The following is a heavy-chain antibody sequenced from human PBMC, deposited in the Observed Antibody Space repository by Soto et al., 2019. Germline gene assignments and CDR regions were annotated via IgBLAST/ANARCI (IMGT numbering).Heavy chain of an antibody. CDR1: GFTFSSYS. CDR2: ISGSGGST. Sequence: GSLRLSCAASGFTFSSYSMSWVRQAPGKGLEWVSAISGSGGSTYYADSVKGRFTISRDNSKNTLYLQLNSLRAEDTAVYYCAKALGFTTLYYHYYYGMDVWGQGTMVTVSS. V-gene: IGHV3-23*01. D-gene: IGHD3-22*01. CDR3: AKALGFTTLYYHYYYGMDV. J-gene: IGHJ6*02.